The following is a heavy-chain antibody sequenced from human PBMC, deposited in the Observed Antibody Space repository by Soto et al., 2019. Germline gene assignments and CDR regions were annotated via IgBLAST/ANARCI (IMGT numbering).Heavy chain of an antibody. D-gene: IGHD5-18*01. CDR1: GFTFSSYN. Sequence: EVQLVESGGGLVQPGGSLRLSCAASGFTFSSYNMNWVRQAPGKGLEWVSYISSSSSTIYYADSVKGRFTISRDNAKNSLYQQMNSLRDEDTAVYYCARPRGYSYVLPDYWGQGTLVTVSS. J-gene: IGHJ4*02. CDR3: ARPRGYSYVLPDY. CDR2: ISSSSSTI. V-gene: IGHV3-48*02.